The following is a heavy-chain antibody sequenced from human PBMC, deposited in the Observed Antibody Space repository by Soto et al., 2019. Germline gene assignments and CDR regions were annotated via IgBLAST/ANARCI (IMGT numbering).Heavy chain of an antibody. CDR1: GFTFSSYA. D-gene: IGHD6-19*01. Sequence: GGSLRLSCAASGFTFSSYAMSWVRQAPGKGLEWVSAISGSGGSTYYADSVKGRFTISRDNSKNTLYLQMNSLRAEDTAVYYCAKEQPYIAVADTTSFDYWGQGTLVTVSS. CDR3: AKEQPYIAVADTTSFDY. CDR2: ISGSGGST. V-gene: IGHV3-23*01. J-gene: IGHJ4*02.